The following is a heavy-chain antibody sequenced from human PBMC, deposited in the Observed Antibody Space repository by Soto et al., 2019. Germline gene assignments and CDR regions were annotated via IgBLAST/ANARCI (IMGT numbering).Heavy chain of an antibody. J-gene: IGHJ6*02. Sequence: SETLSLTCAVYGGSFSGYYWSWIRQPPGKGLEWIGEIYHSGSTNYNPSLKSRVSITVDTSKNQFSLNLASVSAEDTAVYYCARTSLTIFGPSNDYYGMGVWGRGTTVTVSS. CDR2: IYHSGST. V-gene: IGHV4-34*01. CDR1: GGSFSGYY. D-gene: IGHD3-3*01. CDR3: ARTSLTIFGPSNDYYGMGV.